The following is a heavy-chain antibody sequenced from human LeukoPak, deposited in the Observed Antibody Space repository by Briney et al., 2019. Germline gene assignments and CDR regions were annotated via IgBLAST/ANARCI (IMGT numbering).Heavy chain of an antibody. CDR2: IYTSGST. CDR1: GASIRSGDSY. J-gene: IGHJ6*03. D-gene: IGHD5-18*01. CDR3: ARTTEGGYSYGYFYYYMDV. V-gene: IGHV4-61*02. Sequence: SETLSLTCTVSGASIRSGDSYWTWIRQPAGKGLEWIGRIYTSGSTNYNPSLKSRVTISVDTSKNQFSLKLRSVTAADTAVYYCARTTEGGYSYGYFYYYMDVWGKGTTVTISS.